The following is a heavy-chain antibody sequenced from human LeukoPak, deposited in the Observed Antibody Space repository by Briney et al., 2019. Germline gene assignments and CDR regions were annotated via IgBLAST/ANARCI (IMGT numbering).Heavy chain of an antibody. V-gene: IGHV4-38-2*02. D-gene: IGHD3-3*01. CDR1: GYSISSGYY. CDR3: ARDYDFWSGYYFDY. Sequence: SETLSLTCTVSGYSISSGYYWGWIRQPPGKGLEWIGSIYYSGSTYYNPSLKSRVTISVDTSKSQFSLKLSSVTAADTAVYYCARDYDFWSGYYFDYWGQGTLVTVSS. CDR2: IYYSGST. J-gene: IGHJ4*02.